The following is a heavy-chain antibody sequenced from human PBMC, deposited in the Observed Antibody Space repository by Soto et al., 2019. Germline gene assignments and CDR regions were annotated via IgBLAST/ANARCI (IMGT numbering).Heavy chain of an antibody. D-gene: IGHD3-10*01. CDR3: ARDAPPNPAHYYGSGSPDNWFDP. Sequence: GASVKVSCKASGGTFSSYAISWVRQAPGQGLEWMGGIIPIFGTANYAQKFQGRVTITADESTSTAYMELSSLRSEDTAVYYCARDAPPNPAHYYGSGSPDNWFDPWGQGTLVTVSS. CDR2: IIPIFGTA. V-gene: IGHV1-69*13. J-gene: IGHJ5*02. CDR1: GGTFSSYA.